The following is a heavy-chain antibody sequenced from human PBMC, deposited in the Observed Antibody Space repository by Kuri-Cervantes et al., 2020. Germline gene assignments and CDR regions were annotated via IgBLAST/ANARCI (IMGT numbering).Heavy chain of an antibody. V-gene: IGHV3-30-3*01. CDR3: ARDPTQGLYYFDY. CDR1: GFTFSIYA. J-gene: IGHJ4*02. Sequence: GGSLRLSCTASGFTFSIYAMNWVRQAPGKGLEWVAVISYDGSNKYYADSVKGRFTISKDNAKNSLYLQMNSLRAEDTAVYYCARDPTQGLYYFDYWGQGTLVTVSS. D-gene: IGHD3/OR15-3a*01. CDR2: ISYDGSNK.